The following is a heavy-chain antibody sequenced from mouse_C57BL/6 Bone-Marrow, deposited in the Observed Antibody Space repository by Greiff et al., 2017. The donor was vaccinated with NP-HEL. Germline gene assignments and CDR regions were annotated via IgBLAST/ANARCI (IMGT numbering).Heavy chain of an antibody. D-gene: IGHD2-4*01. CDR2: ISSGSSTI. Sequence: EVKLMESGGGLVKPGGSLKLSCAASGFTFSDYGMHWVRQAPEKGLEWVAYISSGSSTIYYADTVKGRFTISRDNAKNTLFLQMTSLRSEDTAMYYCARSIYYDYDLGNYWGQGTTLTVSS. CDR1: GFTFSDYG. V-gene: IGHV5-17*01. CDR3: ARSIYYDYDLGNY. J-gene: IGHJ2*01.